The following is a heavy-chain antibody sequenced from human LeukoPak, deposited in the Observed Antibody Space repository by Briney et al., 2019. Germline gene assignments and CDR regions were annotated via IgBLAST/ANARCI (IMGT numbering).Heavy chain of an antibody. CDR3: ARVHSGSYYGIDY. D-gene: IGHD3-10*01. CDR2: ISSSGSTI. CDR1: GFTFSDYY. J-gene: IGHJ4*02. V-gene: IGHV3-11*01. Sequence: GGSLRPSCAASGFTFSDYYMSWIRQAPGKGLEWVSYISSSGSTIYYADSVKGRFTISRDNANNSLYLQMNSLRAEDTAVYYCARVHSGSYYGIDYRGQGTLVTVSS.